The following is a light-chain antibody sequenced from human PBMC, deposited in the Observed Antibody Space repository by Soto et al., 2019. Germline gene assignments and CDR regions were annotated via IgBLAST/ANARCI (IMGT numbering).Light chain of an antibody. Sequence: EIVMTQSPVTLSLSPGERATLSCRASQSISTKLAWYQQKPGQGPSLLIYGASTRASGIPARFSGSGSGTEFNLTISSLQSEDFAVYYCQHYNDWRWTFGQGTKVEI. J-gene: IGKJ1*01. CDR3: QHYNDWRWT. CDR1: QSISTK. V-gene: IGKV3D-15*01. CDR2: GAS.